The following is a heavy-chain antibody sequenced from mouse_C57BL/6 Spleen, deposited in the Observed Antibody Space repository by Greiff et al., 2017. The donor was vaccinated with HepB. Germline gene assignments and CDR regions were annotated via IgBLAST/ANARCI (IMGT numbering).Heavy chain of an antibody. V-gene: IGHV1-82*01. J-gene: IGHJ3*01. CDR3: ASRQLEAY. Sequence: QVQLQQSGPELVKPGASVKISCKASGYAFSSSWMNWVKQRPGKGLEWIGRIYPGDGDTNYNGKFKGKATLTADKSSSTAYMQLSGLTSEDSAVYFCASRQLEAYWGQGTLVTVSA. CDR1: GYAFSSSW. CDR2: IYPGDGDT. D-gene: IGHD3-2*01.